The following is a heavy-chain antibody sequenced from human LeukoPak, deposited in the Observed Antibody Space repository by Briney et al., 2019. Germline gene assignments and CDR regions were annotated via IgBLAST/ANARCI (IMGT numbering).Heavy chain of an antibody. CDR3: ARGLELDSPIDY. J-gene: IGHJ4*02. Sequence: ASVKVSCRASGYTFTSYAISWVRQAPGQGPEWMGGIIPIFGTANYAQKFQGRVTITADESTSTAYMELSSLRSEDTAVYYCARGLELDSPIDYWGQGTLVTVSS. D-gene: IGHD1-7*01. CDR1: GYTFTSYA. V-gene: IGHV1-69*13. CDR2: IIPIFGTA.